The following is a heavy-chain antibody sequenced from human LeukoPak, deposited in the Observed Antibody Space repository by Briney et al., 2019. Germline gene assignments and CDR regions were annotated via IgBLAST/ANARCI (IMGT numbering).Heavy chain of an antibody. CDR3: AKGSPWGYCDSTTCSRAGH. Sequence: GGSLRLSCAASGFTVSSNYMTWVRQAPGKGLEWVSVIYIAGGTYYADSVKGRFTISRDNSKNTVYLQMNSLRAEDTAVYYCAKGSPWGYCDSTTCSRAGHWGQGTLVTVSS. CDR1: GFTVSSNY. V-gene: IGHV3-53*01. D-gene: IGHD2-2*01. CDR2: IYIAGGT. J-gene: IGHJ4*02.